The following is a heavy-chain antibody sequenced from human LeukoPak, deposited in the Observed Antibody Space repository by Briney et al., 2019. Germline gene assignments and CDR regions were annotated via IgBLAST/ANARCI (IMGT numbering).Heavy chain of an antibody. Sequence: GASVKVSCKASGYTFTGYYMHWVRQAPGQGLEWMGWINPNSGGTNYAQKFQGRVTMTRDTSISTAYMELSRLRSDDTAVYYCARAELTGYHTAPRVIRYFDYWGQGTLVTVSS. V-gene: IGHV1-2*02. J-gene: IGHJ4*02. CDR2: INPNSGGT. D-gene: IGHD3-9*01. CDR3: ARAELTGYHTAPRVIRYFDY. CDR1: GYTFTGYY.